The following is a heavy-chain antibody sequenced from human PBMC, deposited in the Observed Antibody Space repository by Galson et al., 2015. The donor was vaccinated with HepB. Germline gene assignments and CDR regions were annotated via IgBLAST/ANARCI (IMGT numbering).Heavy chain of an antibody. CDR1: GIAFANAW. J-gene: IGHJ4*02. CDR3: STDVLGPQLWTRSDY. D-gene: IGHD5-18*01. Sequence: SLRLSCAASGIAFANAWMRWVRQAPGKGLEWVGRIKSKNDGGTTDFAAPVKGGFIISRDDSKNTVYLQMNSLQTEDTAVYYCSTDVLGPQLWTRSDYWGQGTLVTVSS. V-gene: IGHV3-15*01. CDR2: IKSKNDGGTT.